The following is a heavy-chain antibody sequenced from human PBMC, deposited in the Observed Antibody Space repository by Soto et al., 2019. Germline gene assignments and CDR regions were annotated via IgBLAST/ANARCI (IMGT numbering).Heavy chain of an antibody. CDR1: GFIFSDHA. CDR3: ARFGTNSAWFHHYYGMDV. CDR2: ISGNGIAT. D-gene: IGHD2-2*01. J-gene: IGHJ6*02. Sequence: GGSLRLSCEASGFIFSDHAMSWVRQAPGKGLEWVSAISGNGIATYYADSVKGRFTISRDNSKNTLYLQMNRLRADDTAIYYCARFGTNSAWFHHYYGMDVWGQGTAVTVSS. V-gene: IGHV3-23*01.